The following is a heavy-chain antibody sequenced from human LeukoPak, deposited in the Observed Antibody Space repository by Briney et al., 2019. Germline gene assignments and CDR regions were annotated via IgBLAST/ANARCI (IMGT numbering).Heavy chain of an antibody. D-gene: IGHD2-8*01. V-gene: IGHV3-7*01. CDR2: IKQDGSEQ. Sequence: GGSLSLSCAASGLKFSNYWLTWVRQAPGKGLEWVANIKQDGSEQYYVDSVKGRFTISRDNAKNSLYLQMNNQRAEDTAVYDWARRYCTTSACFLASYKCMDVCGSGTTITVSS. CDR1: GLKFSNYW. CDR3: ARRYCTTSACFLASYKCMDV. J-gene: IGHJ6*03.